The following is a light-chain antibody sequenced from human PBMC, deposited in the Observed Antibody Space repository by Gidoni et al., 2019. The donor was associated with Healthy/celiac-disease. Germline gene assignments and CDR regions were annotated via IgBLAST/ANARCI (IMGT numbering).Light chain of an antibody. Sequence: TQMTQPPSTLSASVGDRVTITCRASQSISSWLAWYQQKPGKAPKLLIYKASSLESGVPSRFSGSGSGTEFTLTISSLQPDDFATYYCQQYNSYSWTFGQGTKVEIK. CDR1: QSISSW. CDR3: QQYNSYSWT. J-gene: IGKJ1*01. V-gene: IGKV1-5*03. CDR2: KAS.